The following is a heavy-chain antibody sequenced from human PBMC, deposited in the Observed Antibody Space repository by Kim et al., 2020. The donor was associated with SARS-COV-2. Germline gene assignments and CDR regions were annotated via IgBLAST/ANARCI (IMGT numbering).Heavy chain of an antibody. J-gene: IGHJ2*01. CDR3: ARAQTTVTTHFDL. D-gene: IGHD4-17*01. V-gene: IGHV3-21*01. Sequence: DSVKGRYTSSRDNAKNSQYLQMNSLRAEDTAVYYCARAQTTVTTHFDLWGRGTLVTVSS.